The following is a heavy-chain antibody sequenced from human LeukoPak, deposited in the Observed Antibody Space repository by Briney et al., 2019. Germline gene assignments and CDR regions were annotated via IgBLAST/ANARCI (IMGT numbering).Heavy chain of an antibody. CDR3: ARDPQWLVPYNDY. J-gene: IGHJ4*02. Sequence: PGGSLRLSCAASGFTFSDYYMSWIRQAPGKGLEWVPYISSSGSTIYYADSVKGRFTISRDNAKNSLYLQMNSLRAEDTAVYYCARDPQWLVPYNDYWGQGTLVTVSS. CDR2: ISSSGSTI. CDR1: GFTFSDYY. D-gene: IGHD6-19*01. V-gene: IGHV3-11*04.